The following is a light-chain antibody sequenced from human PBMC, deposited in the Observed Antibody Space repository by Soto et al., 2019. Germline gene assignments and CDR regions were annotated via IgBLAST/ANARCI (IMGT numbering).Light chain of an antibody. V-gene: IGLV2-14*01. CDR2: DVS. CDR1: SSDVGGYNY. CDR3: SLYTSSSTLLYV. J-gene: IGLJ1*01. Sequence: QSVLTQPASVSGSPGQSITISCTGTSSDVGGYNYVSWYQQHPGKAPKLMIYDVSNRPSGVSNRFSGSKSGNMASLTISGLQAEDEADYYCSLYTSSSTLLYVFGTGTKLTVL.